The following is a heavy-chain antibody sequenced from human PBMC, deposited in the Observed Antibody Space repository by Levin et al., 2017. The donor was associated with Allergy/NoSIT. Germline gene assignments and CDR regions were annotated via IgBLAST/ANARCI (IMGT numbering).Heavy chain of an antibody. CDR1: GGSISSYY. V-gene: IGHV4-59*01. Sequence: SETLSLTCTVSGGSISSYYWSWIRQPPGKGLEWIGYIYNIGSTNYNPSLKSRVTISVDTSKNQFSLRLSSVTAADTALYYCARENSSGGRYYFDYWGQGTLVTVSS. J-gene: IGHJ4*02. CDR2: IYNIGST. D-gene: IGHD6-19*01. CDR3: ARENSSGGRYYFDY.